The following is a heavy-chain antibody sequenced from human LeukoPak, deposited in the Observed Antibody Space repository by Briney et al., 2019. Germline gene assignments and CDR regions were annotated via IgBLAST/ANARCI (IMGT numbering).Heavy chain of an antibody. CDR3: ARDLGGVSFDY. D-gene: IGHD3-16*01. J-gene: IGHJ4*02. Sequence: PGGSLRLSCAASGFXXSXXXXXXVXXXPXKXXEXVAVIWYDGSHKYYADSVKGRFTISRDNSTNTLYLQMNSLRAEDTAVYYCARDLGGVSFDYWGQGTLVTVSS. CDR2: IWYDGSHK. V-gene: IGHV3-33*01. CDR1: GFXXSXXX.